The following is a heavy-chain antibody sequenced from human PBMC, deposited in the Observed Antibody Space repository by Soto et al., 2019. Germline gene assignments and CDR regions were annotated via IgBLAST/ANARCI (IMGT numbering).Heavy chain of an antibody. Sequence: GGSLRLSCAASGFSFSSYGMHWVRQAPGKGLDLVAVIWYDGSNKYYAESVKGRFTISRDNSKNTLYVQMNSLTVEDTAVYYCARAQDTGSYFDACDVWGQGTMVTVSS. CDR3: ARAQDTGSYFDACDV. CDR1: GFSFSSYG. J-gene: IGHJ3*01. V-gene: IGHV3-33*03. D-gene: IGHD1-26*01. CDR2: IWYDGSNK.